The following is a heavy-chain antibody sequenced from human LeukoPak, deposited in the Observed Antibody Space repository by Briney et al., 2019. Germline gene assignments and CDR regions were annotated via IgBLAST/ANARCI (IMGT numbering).Heavy chain of an antibody. Sequence: SETLSLTCTVSGGSISSYYWSWIRQPPGKGLEWIGYIYYSGSTNYNPSLKSRVTISVDTSKNQFSLKLSSVTAADTAVYYCARRRRSSWAFDYWGQGTLVTVSS. J-gene: IGHJ4*02. CDR3: ARRRRSSWAFDY. CDR2: IYYSGST. V-gene: IGHV4-59*08. D-gene: IGHD6-13*01. CDR1: GGSISSYY.